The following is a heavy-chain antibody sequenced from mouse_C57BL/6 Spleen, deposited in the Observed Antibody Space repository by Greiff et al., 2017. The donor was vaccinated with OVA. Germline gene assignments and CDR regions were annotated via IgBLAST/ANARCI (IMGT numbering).Heavy chain of an antibody. Sequence: QVQLQQPGAELVKPGASVKLSCKASGYTFTSYWMQWVKQRPGPGLEWIGEIDPSASYTNYNQKFKGKATLTVDTSSSTAYMQLSSLTSEDSAVYYCARGNGLRHWYFDVWGTGTTVTVSS. CDR1: GYTFTSYW. V-gene: IGHV1-50*01. CDR3: ARGNGLRHWYFDV. J-gene: IGHJ1*03. CDR2: IDPSASYT. D-gene: IGHD2-2*01.